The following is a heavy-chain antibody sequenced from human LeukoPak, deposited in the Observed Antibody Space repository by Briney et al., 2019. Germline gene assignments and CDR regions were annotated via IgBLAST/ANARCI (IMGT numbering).Heavy chain of an antibody. V-gene: IGHV3-7*01. CDR2: IKQDGSEK. D-gene: IGHD5-24*01. CDR3: ARDRKDGYNYARTNDY. CDR1: GLTFSSYW. Sequence: GGSLRLSCAASGLTFSSYWMSWVRQAPGKGLEWVANIKQDGSEKYYVDSVKGRFTISRDNAKNSLYLQMNSLRAEDTAVYYCARDRKDGYNYARTNDYWGQGTLVTVSS. J-gene: IGHJ4*02.